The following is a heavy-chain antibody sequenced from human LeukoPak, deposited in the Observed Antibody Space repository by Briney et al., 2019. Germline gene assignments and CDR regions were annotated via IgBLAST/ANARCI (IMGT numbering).Heavy chain of an antibody. CDR2: ITGSGGTT. J-gene: IGHJ4*02. V-gene: IGHV3-23*01. CDR1: GFTFSTYA. Sequence: GGSLRLSCAASGFTFSTYAMTWVRQAPGKGLEWVSTITGSGGTTNYADSVKGRFTISRDNSKNTLFLQMDNLRAEDTAVYYCAKATGSGFFFDYWGQGTLVTVSS. CDR3: AKATGSGFFFDY. D-gene: IGHD3-22*01.